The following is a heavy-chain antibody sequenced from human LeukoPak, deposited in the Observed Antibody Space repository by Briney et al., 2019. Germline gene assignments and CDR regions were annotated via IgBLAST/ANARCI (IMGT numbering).Heavy chain of an antibody. V-gene: IGHV3-30*03. CDR2: ISYDGSNK. CDR3: ARSADSSGSPYYYYYYGMDV. Sequence: PGRSLRLSCAASGFTFSSYGMHWVRQAPGKGLEWVAVISYDGSNKYYADSVKGRFTISRDNSKNTLYLQMNSLRAEDTAVYYCARSADSSGSPYYYYYYGMDVWGQGTTVTVSS. CDR1: GFTFSSYG. D-gene: IGHD3-22*01. J-gene: IGHJ6*02.